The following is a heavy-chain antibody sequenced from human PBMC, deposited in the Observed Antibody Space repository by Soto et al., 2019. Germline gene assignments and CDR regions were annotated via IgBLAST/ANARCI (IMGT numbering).Heavy chain of an antibody. CDR3: ARAYSWYFDF. CDR2: IYYSGST. J-gene: IGHJ2*01. CDR1: GGSISSYY. Sequence: QVQLQESGPGLVKPSETLSLTCTVSGGSISSYYWSWIRQPPGKGLEWIGYIYYSGSTNYNPSLKSRVTMSVDTSKNQFSLKLSSVTAADTAVYYCARAYSWYFDFWGRGTLVTVSS. D-gene: IGHD1-26*01. V-gene: IGHV4-59*01.